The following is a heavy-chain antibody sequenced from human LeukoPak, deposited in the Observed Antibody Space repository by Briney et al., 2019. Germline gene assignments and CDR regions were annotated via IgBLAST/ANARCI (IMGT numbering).Heavy chain of an antibody. D-gene: IGHD3-10*01. CDR3: ARGDDYYGSIGY. V-gene: IGHV3-53*01. Sequence: PGGSLRLSCAASGFTFSNYAMSWVRQAPGKGLEWVSVIYSGGSTYYADSVKGRFTISRDNSKNTLYLQMNSLRAEDTAVYYCARGDDYYGSIGYWGQGTLVTVSS. CDR2: IYSGGST. CDR1: GFTFSNYA. J-gene: IGHJ4*02.